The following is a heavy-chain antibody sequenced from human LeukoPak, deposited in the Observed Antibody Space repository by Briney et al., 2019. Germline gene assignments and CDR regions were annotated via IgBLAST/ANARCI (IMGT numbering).Heavy chain of an antibody. D-gene: IGHD3-3*01. CDR1: GFSFSDYY. Sequence: GGSLRLSCAASGFSFSDYYMSWIRQAPGKGPEWVSYISSSGSTIYYADSVKGRFTISRDNAKNSLYLQMNSLRAEDTAVYYCARSFSVLRFLEWLFNYWGQGTLVTVSS. J-gene: IGHJ4*02. CDR3: ARSFSVLRFLEWLFNY. V-gene: IGHV3-11*04. CDR2: ISSSGSTI.